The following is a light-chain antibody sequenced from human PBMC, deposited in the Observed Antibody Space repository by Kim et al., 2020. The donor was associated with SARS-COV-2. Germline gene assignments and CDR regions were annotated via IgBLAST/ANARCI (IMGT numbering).Light chain of an antibody. J-gene: IGLJ2*01. CDR1: NLGDKY. CDR2: QDS. V-gene: IGLV3-1*01. CDR3: QAWDSSTAV. Sequence: SYELTQPPTVSVSPGQTASITCSGDNLGDKYACWYQQKPRQSPVLVIYQDSKRPSGIPERFSGSNSGNTATLTISGTQALDEADYYCQAWDSSTAVFGGG.